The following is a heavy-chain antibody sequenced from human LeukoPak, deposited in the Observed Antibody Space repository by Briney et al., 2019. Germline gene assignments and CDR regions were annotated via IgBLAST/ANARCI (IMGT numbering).Heavy chain of an antibody. D-gene: IGHD2/OR15-2a*01. CDR3: AKFVAFFPKYYFDY. CDR1: GFSFSSCA. J-gene: IGHJ4*02. V-gene: IGHV3-23*01. Sequence: PGGSLRLSCAASGFSFSSCAMSWVRQAPGKGLEWVSAISGSGGSTYCADSVKGRFTISRDNSKNTLYLQMNSLRAEDTAVYYCAKFVAFFPKYYFDYWGQGTLVTVSS. CDR2: ISGSGGST.